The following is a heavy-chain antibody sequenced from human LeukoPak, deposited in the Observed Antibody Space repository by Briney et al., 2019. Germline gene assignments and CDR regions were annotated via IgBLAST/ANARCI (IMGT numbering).Heavy chain of an antibody. V-gene: IGHV3-30-3*01. Sequence: GSLRLSCAASGFTFSSYAMHWVRQAPGKGLEWVAVISYDGSNKYYADSVKGRFTISRDNSENTLYLQMNSLRAEDTAVYYSAKDLGGDCGGDCYPDYWGQGSLVIVSS. D-gene: IGHD2-21*02. J-gene: IGHJ4*02. CDR1: GFTFSSYA. CDR3: AKDLGGDCGGDCYPDY. CDR2: ISYDGSNK.